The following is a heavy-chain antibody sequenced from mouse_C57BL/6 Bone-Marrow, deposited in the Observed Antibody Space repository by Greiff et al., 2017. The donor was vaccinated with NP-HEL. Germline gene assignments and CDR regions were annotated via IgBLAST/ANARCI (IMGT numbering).Heavy chain of an antibody. CDR1: GYTFTSYW. Sequence: VQLKQPGAELVKPGASVKLSCKASGYTFTSYWMQWVKQRPGQGLEWIGEIDPSDSYTNYNQKFKGKATLTVDTSSSTAYMQLSSLTSEDSAVYYCARGGNYDRGFAYWGQGTLVTVSA. V-gene: IGHV1-50*01. D-gene: IGHD2-4*01. CDR3: ARGGNYDRGFAY. CDR2: IDPSDSYT. J-gene: IGHJ3*01.